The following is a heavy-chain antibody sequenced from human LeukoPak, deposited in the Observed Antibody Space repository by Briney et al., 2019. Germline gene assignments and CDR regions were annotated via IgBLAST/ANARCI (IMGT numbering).Heavy chain of an antibody. CDR2: ISVSGGST. CDR3: AKDPQLWLLTLFAY. D-gene: IGHD5-18*01. Sequence: PGGSLRLSCAASGFTFSSYAMTGVRQAPGKGLKWSSPISVSGGSTYYADSVKGRFTLSRDNSKNTLYLQMNSLRAEDTAVYYCAKDPQLWLLTLFAYWGQGTLVTVSS. J-gene: IGHJ4*02. CDR1: GFTFSSYA. V-gene: IGHV3-23*01.